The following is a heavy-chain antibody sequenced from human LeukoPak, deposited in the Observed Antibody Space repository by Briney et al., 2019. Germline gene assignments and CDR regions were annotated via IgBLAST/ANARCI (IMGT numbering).Heavy chain of an antibody. J-gene: IGHJ4*02. CDR2: INPSGGGT. Sequence: ASVKVSCKASGYTFNNYYMYWVRQAPGQGLEWMGMINPSGGGTSYAQKIQGRVTMTRDTSTRTVYMEVSSLKPEDTAVYYCARQGAYSSAIGMGYWGQGTLVTVSS. CDR3: ARQGAYSSAIGMGY. CDR1: GYTFNNYY. D-gene: IGHD6-19*01. V-gene: IGHV1-46*02.